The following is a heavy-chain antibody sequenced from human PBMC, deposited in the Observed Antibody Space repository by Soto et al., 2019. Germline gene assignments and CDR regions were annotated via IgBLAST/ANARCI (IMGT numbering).Heavy chain of an antibody. J-gene: IGHJ4*02. V-gene: IGHV3-73*01. CDR2: IRSKANSYAT. CDR1: GFTFSGSA. CDR3: TRLPRGGEATVTDPPDY. D-gene: IGHD4-4*01. Sequence: EVQLVESGGGLVQPGGSLKLSCAASGFTFSGSAMHWVRQASGKGLEWVGRIRSKANSYATAYAASVKGRFTISRDDSKNTAYLQMNSLKTEDTAVYYCTRLPRGGEATVTDPPDYWGQGTLVTVSS.